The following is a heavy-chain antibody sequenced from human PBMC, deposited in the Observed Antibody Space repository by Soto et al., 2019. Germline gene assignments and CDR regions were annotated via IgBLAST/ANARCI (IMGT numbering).Heavy chain of an antibody. D-gene: IGHD2-2*01. CDR3: ARAVTVPAAMVRSEKNDEYYYYYGIDV. CDR1: GFTFSSYS. Sequence: GGSLRLACAASGFTFSSYSMNWVRQAPGKGLEWVSSISSSSSYIYYADSVKGRFTISRDNAKNSLYLQMNSLRAEDTAVYYCARAVTVPAAMVRSEKNDEYYYYYGIDVWGQGTSDTCSS. V-gene: IGHV3-21*01. J-gene: IGHJ6*02. CDR2: ISSSSSYI.